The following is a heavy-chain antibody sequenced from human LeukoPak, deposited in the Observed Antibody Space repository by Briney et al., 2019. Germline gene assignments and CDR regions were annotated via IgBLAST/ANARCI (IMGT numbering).Heavy chain of an antibody. J-gene: IGHJ4*02. Sequence: ASVKASCKASGYTFTSYYMHWVRQAPGQGLGWMGIINPSGGSTSYAQKFQGRVTMTRDTSTSTVYMELSSLRSEDTAVYYCAREGGTTVVTRYYFDYWGQGTLVTVSS. D-gene: IGHD4-23*01. CDR2: INPSGGST. V-gene: IGHV1-46*01. CDR1: GYTFTSYY. CDR3: AREGGTTVVTRYYFDY.